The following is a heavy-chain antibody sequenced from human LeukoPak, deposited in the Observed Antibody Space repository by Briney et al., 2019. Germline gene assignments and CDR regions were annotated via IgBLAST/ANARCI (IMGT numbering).Heavy chain of an antibody. Sequence: PSETLSLTCTVSGGSITSYYWSWIRQPPGKGLEWIGSIYYSGSTNYNPSLKSRVTISVDTSKNQFSLKLSSVTAADTAVYYCARLAAMPHHYYYYYMDVWGKGTTVTVSS. J-gene: IGHJ6*03. V-gene: IGHV4-59*12. CDR2: IYYSGST. D-gene: IGHD2-2*01. CDR3: ARLAAMPHHYYYYYMDV. CDR1: GGSITSYY.